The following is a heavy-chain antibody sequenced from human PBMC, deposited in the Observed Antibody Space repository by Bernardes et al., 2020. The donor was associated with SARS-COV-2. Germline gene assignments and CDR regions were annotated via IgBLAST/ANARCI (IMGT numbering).Heavy chain of an antibody. J-gene: IGHJ4*01. D-gene: IGHD1-26*01. V-gene: IGHV3-23*01. CDR2: ISTSGSPT. CDR1: GFTFTNSA. CDR3: AKRLSGNNPFDY. Sequence: GGSLLRSCAASGFTFTNSALTWVRQAPGKGLEWVSIISTSGSPTFYADSVKGRFTISRDNSKNTLYLQMNSLRDEDTAVYYCAKRLSGNNPFDYWGHGTLVTVSS.